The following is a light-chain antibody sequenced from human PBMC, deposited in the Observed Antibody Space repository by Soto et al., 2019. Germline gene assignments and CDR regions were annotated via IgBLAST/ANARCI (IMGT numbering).Light chain of an antibody. J-gene: IGKJ5*01. CDR1: QSVSSSY. V-gene: IGKV3-15*01. Sequence: EIVLTHSPGTLSLSPCERATLSFSASQSVSSSYLTWYQQKPAQAPRLLIYDTSTRATGIPARFSGSGSGTEFTLTISSLQSEDFAVYYCQQYNNWPPITFGQGTRLEIK. CDR3: QQYNNWPPIT. CDR2: DTS.